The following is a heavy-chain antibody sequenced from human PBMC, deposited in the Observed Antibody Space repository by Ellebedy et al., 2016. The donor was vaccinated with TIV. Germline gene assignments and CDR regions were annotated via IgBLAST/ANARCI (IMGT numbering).Heavy chain of an antibody. Sequence: MPSETLSLTCTVSGGSISSSSYYWGWIRQPPGKGLEWIGSIYYSGSTYYNPSLKSRVTISVDTSKNQFSLKLSSATAADTAVYYCATGPNQDFFDYWGRGTLVTVSS. J-gene: IGHJ4*02. CDR2: IYYSGST. CDR3: ATGPNQDFFDY. V-gene: IGHV4-39*07. D-gene: IGHD1-14*01. CDR1: GGSISSSSYY.